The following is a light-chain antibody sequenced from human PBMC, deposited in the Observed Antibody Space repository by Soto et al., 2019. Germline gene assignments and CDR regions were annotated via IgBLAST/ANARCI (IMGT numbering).Light chain of an antibody. Sequence: EVVMTQSPATLSVSPGASVTLSCRASQSVSSSLAWYQQKPGRAPRLLIYGASTRATGMPARFSGSGSGTECTLTISSLQSEDVAVYYCQQYNDWPPTLGQGTKVDIK. CDR3: QQYNDWPPT. J-gene: IGKJ1*01. V-gene: IGKV3-15*01. CDR2: GAS. CDR1: QSVSSS.